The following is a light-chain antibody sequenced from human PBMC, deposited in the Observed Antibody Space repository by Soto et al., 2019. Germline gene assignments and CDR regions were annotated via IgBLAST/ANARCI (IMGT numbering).Light chain of an antibody. V-gene: IGKV3-20*01. J-gene: IGKJ1*01. CDR3: QQYGSIPWT. CDR2: AAS. CDR1: QSVSSSY. Sequence: EIVLTQSPGTLSLSPGARATLSCRASQSVSSSYLAWYQQKPGQAPRLLIYAASTRATGVSARFSGSGSGTDFTITISRLEPEDFAVYYCQQYGSIPWTFGQGTKVDIK.